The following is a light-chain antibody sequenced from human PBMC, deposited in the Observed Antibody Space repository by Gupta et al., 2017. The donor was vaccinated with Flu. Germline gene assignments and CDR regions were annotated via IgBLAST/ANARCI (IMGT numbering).Light chain of an antibody. Sequence: GDRVTITCRASQSFSTWLAWYQQKPWKAPKLLIYKASNLESGVPSRFSGSGSGTEFTLTISSLQPDDFATYYCQQYKSYPLTFGGGTKVEIK. CDR3: QQYKSYPLT. J-gene: IGKJ4*01. CDR2: KAS. V-gene: IGKV1-5*03. CDR1: QSFSTW.